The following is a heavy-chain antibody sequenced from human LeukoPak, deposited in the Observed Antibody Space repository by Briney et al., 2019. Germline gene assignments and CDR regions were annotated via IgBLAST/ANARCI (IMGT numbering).Heavy chain of an antibody. CDR2: IYYSGST. J-gene: IGHJ4*02. D-gene: IGHD1-26*01. Sequence: SETLSLTCTVSGGSISNYYWSWIRQPPGKGLEWIGYIYYSGSTNYNPSLKSRVTISVDTSKNQFPLKLSSVTAADTAVYYCARVHLHSGSYYFDYWGQGTLVTVSS. V-gene: IGHV4-59*01. CDR3: ARVHLHSGSYYFDY. CDR1: GGSISNYY.